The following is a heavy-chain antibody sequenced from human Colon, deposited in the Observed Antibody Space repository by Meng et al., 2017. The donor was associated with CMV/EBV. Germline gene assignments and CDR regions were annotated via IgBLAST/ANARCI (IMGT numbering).Heavy chain of an antibody. J-gene: IGHJ4*02. CDR2: TYSDGSDT. D-gene: IGHD3-10*01. CDR1: GFTFSSYG. Sequence: GGSLRLSCAASGFTFSSYGMSWVRQAPGKGLEWVSLTYSDGSDTYYADSVKGRFTISRDNSKNRLYLQMSSLRVEDTAVYFCAKIPPGHLAFDYWGQGALVTVS. CDR3: AKIPPGHLAFDY. V-gene: IGHV3-23*03.